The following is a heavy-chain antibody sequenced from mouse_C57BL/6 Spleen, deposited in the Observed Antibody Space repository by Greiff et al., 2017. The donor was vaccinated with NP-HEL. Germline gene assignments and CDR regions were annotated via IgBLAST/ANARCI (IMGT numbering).Heavy chain of an antibody. V-gene: IGHV5-17*01. J-gene: IGHJ4*01. CDR2: ISSGSSSI. CDR3: ARPPAMDY. CDR1: GFTFSDYG. Sequence: EVQLVESGGGLVKPGGSLKLSCAASGFTFSDYGMHWVRQAPEKGLEWVAYISSGSSSIYYADTVKGRFTIYRDNAKNTLSLQMTSLSSEETAMYYCARPPAMDYWGQGTSVTVSS.